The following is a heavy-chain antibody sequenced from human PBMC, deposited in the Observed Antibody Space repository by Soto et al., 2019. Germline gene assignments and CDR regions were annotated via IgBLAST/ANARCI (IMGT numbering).Heavy chain of an antibody. V-gene: IGHV3-23*01. Sequence: GGSLRLSCAASGFTFSSYAMSWVRQAPGKGLEWVSSITGSGGSTYNADSVKGRFTISRDNSENTLYLQVNSLRAEDTAVYYCAKEYSDFLTAFYGPLNIYYHYSGMDVWGQGTTVTVSS. CDR2: ITGSGGST. D-gene: IGHD3-9*01. CDR1: GFTFSSYA. CDR3: AKEYSDFLTAFYGPLNIYYHYSGMDV. J-gene: IGHJ6*02.